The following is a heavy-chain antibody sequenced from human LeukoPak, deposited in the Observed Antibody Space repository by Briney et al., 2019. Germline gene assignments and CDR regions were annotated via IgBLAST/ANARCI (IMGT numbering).Heavy chain of an antibody. D-gene: IGHD6-25*01. Sequence: GGSLRLSCVVSGLTVRTNYMTWVRQAPGKGLEWVSLIFAGGTTYYADSVRGRFTVSRDNSKNTLYLQMNSLRAEDTAVYYCARAGSADSFDYWGQGTLVTVSS. CDR3: ARAGSADSFDY. V-gene: IGHV3-53*01. CDR1: GLTVRTNY. CDR2: IFAGGTT. J-gene: IGHJ4*02.